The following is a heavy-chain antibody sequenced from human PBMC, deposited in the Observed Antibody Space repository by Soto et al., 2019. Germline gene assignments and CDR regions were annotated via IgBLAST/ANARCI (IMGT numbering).Heavy chain of an antibody. J-gene: IGHJ3*02. CDR3: AGRGDDYGDYGGDDAFDI. Sequence: QVQLVQSGAEVKKPGSSVKVSCKASGGTFSSYTISWVRQAPGQGLEWMGRIIPILGIANYAQKFQGRVTITADKSTSTAYMELSSLRSEDTAVYYCAGRGDDYGDYGGDDAFDIWGQGTMVTVSS. D-gene: IGHD4-17*01. CDR1: GGTFSSYT. V-gene: IGHV1-69*02. CDR2: IIPILGIA.